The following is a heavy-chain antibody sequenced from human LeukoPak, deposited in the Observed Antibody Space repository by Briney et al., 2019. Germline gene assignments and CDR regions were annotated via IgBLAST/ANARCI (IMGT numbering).Heavy chain of an antibody. CDR1: GYTFTSYD. J-gene: IGHJ4*02. Sequence: GASVKVSCKASGYTFTSYDINWVRQAPGQGLEWMGGIIPIFGTANYAQKFQGRVTITTDESTSTAYMELSSLRSEDTAVYYCARGRMATKTNYFDYWGQGTLVTVSS. CDR2: IIPIFGTA. CDR3: ARGRMATKTNYFDY. V-gene: IGHV1-69*05. D-gene: IGHD5-24*01.